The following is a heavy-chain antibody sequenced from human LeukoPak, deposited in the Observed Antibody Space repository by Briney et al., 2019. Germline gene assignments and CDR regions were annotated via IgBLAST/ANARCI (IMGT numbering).Heavy chain of an antibody. J-gene: IGHJ5*02. Sequence: SETLSLTCTVSGYSITSGYFWGWIRQPPGKGLEWIGSIYHSGSTYYNPSLKSRVTISVDTSKNQFSLKLSSVTAADTAVYYCARSCIASRPDSWFDPWGQGTLVTVSS. CDR3: ARSCIASRPDSWFDP. CDR2: IYHSGST. V-gene: IGHV4-38-2*02. CDR1: GYSITSGYF. D-gene: IGHD6-6*01.